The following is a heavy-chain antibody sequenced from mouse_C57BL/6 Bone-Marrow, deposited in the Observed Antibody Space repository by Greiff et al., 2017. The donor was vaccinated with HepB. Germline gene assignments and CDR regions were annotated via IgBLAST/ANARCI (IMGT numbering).Heavy chain of an antibody. CDR3: AIPLDSSANFDY. CDR1: GYTFTSYW. CDR2: IHPSDSDT. V-gene: IGHV1-74*01. J-gene: IGHJ2*01. D-gene: IGHD3-2*02. Sequence: QVHVKQPGAELVKPGASVKVSCKASGYTFTSYWMHWVKQRPGQGLEWIGRIHPSDSDTNYNQKFKGKATLTVDKSSSTAYMQLSSLTSEDSAVYYCAIPLDSSANFDYWGQGTTLTVSS.